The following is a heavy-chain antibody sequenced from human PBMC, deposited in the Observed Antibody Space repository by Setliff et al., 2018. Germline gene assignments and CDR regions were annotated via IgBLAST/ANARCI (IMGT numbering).Heavy chain of an antibody. J-gene: IGHJ4*02. CDR2: VTIYNGNT. CDR3: ARVESMVRGKNILRHFDY. Sequence: GASVKVSCKASGYTFNNYGVAWVRQAPGQGLDWMGLVTIYNGNTKYAQNLQGRLTLSTDRSTNTVYMELGSLTTDDTAIYYCARVESMVRGKNILRHFDYWGQGTQVTAPQ. V-gene: IGHV1-18*01. CDR1: GYTFNNYG. D-gene: IGHD3-10*01.